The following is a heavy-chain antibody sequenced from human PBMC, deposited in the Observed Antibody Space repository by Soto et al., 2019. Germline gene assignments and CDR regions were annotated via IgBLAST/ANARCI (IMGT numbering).Heavy chain of an antibody. CDR2: MFYGVST. D-gene: IGHD3-3*02. CDR1: GSSINSSGYY. V-gene: IGHV4-39*01. J-gene: IGHJ4*02. Sequence: PSETLSLTCTVSGSSINSSGYYWGWIRQPPGKGLEWIGSMFYGVSTYYNPSLKRRVTVSVATSKIQFSLNLRSVTAADTAVYYCARLPSRHLVDYWGQGTLVTVSS. CDR3: ARLPSRHLVDY.